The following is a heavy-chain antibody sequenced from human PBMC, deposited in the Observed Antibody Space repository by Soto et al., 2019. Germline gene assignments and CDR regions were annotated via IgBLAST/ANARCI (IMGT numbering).Heavy chain of an antibody. J-gene: IGHJ3*02. V-gene: IGHV1-58*01. Sequence: QMQLVQSGPEVKKPGTSVKVSCKASGFTFTSSAVQWVRQARGQRLEWIGWIVVGSGNTNYAQRFQERVTITRDMSTSTAYMELSSLRSEDTAVYYCAATTTVVTIDAFDIWGQGTMVTVSS. CDR2: IVVGSGNT. CDR3: AATTTVVTIDAFDI. CDR1: GFTFTSSA. D-gene: IGHD4-17*01.